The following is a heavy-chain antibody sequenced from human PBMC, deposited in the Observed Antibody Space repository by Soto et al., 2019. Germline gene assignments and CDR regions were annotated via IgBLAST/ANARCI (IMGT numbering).Heavy chain of an antibody. J-gene: IGHJ4*02. D-gene: IGHD3-10*01. V-gene: IGHV3-66*01. Sequence: PGGSLRLSCAASGFTVSSNFMSWFRQPPGKGLEWISVIGTTDGTYYAGSVKGRFTISTDNFKNTLYLQMNSLRAEDTAVYFCARDPPGLGSYSYDHWGQGTLVTVSS. CDR3: ARDPPGLGSYSYDH. CDR2: IGTTDGT. CDR1: GFTVSSNF.